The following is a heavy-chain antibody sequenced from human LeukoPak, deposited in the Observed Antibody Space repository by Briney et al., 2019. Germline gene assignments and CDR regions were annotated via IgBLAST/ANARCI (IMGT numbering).Heavy chain of an antibody. CDR1: GFTFSSYG. J-gene: IGHJ4*02. Sequence: GGSLRLSCAASGFTFSSYGMHWVRQAPGKGLEWVAFIRYDGSNKYYADSVKGRFTISRDNSKNTLYLQMNSLRAEDTAVYYCAKDLTDLVRFRAGWVDYWGQGTLVTVSS. D-gene: IGHD2-8*01. CDR3: AKDLTDLVRFRAGWVDY. V-gene: IGHV3-30*02. CDR2: IRYDGSNK.